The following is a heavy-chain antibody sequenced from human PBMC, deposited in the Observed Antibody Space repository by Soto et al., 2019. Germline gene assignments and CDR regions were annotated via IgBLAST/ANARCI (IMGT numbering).Heavy chain of an antibody. CDR2: INPNSGGT. Sequence: ASVKVSCKASGYTFTGHYMHWVRQAPGQGLEWMGWINPNSGGTNYAQKFQGWVTMTRDTSISTAYMKLSRLRSDDTAVYYCARASCSSTSCYDAIYFDYWGQGTLVTVSS. V-gene: IGHV1-2*04. CDR1: GYTFTGHY. J-gene: IGHJ4*02. D-gene: IGHD2-2*01. CDR3: ARASCSSTSCYDAIYFDY.